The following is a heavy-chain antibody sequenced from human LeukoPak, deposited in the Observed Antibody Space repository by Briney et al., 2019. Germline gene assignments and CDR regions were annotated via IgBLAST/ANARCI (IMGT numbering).Heavy chain of an antibody. D-gene: IGHD5-18*01. J-gene: IGHJ3*02. CDR2: ISGSGGST. CDR1: GFTFSSYA. CDR3: AKVIEGYSYATDAFDI. Sequence: GGSLRLSCAASGFTFSSYAMSWVRQAPGKGLEWVSAISGSGGSTYYADSVKGRFTISRDNSKNTLYLQMNSLRAEDTAVYYCAKVIEGYSYATDAFDIWGQGTMVTVSS. V-gene: IGHV3-23*01.